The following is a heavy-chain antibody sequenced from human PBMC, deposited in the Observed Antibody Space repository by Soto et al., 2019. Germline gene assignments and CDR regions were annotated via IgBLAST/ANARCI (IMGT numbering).Heavy chain of an antibody. Sequence: QVQLVQSGAEVKKPGSSVKVSCKASGGTFSSYTISWVRQAPGQGLEWMGRIIPILGIANYAQKFQGRVTIXXDKSTSTAYMELSSLRSEDTAVYYCATEADDYGDYWGQGTLVTVSS. J-gene: IGHJ4*02. V-gene: IGHV1-69*02. CDR3: ATEADDYGDY. CDR1: GGTFSSYT. CDR2: IIPILGIA.